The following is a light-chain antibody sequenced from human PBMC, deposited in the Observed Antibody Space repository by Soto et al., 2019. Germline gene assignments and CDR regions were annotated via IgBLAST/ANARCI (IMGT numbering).Light chain of an antibody. CDR3: QQLNSYPHT. CDR1: QGISSY. J-gene: IGKJ2*01. V-gene: IGKV1-9*01. CDR2: AAS. Sequence: IQLTQSPSSLSASVGDRVTISCRASQGISSYLARYQQKPGKAPKLLIYAASTLQSGVPSRFSGSRYGTDFALAISSLQPEDFATYYCQQLNSYPHTFGQGTKLEIK.